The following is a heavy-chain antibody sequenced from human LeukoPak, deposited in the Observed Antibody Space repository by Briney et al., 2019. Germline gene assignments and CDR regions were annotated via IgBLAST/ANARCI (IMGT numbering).Heavy chain of an antibody. D-gene: IGHD6-19*01. CDR1: GYTFTDYY. CDR3: ATTFSSGWYFHY. Sequence: GASVKVSCKASGYTFTDYYMHWVRQAPGQGLEGMGWINPNSGATIYAQKFQGRVTMTRDSSISTAYMEVSRLTSDDTAVYHCATTFSSGWYFHYWGQGTLVTVSS. J-gene: IGHJ4*02. CDR2: INPNSGAT. V-gene: IGHV1-2*02.